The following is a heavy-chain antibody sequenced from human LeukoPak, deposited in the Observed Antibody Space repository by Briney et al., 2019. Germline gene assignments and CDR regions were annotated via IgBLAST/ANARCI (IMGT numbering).Heavy chain of an antibody. D-gene: IGHD3-10*01. CDR3: SKDLTSDFGGDLDP. J-gene: IGHJ5*02. CDR1: GSTFSSYS. V-gene: IGHV3-21*01. CDR2: ISSSSSYI. Sequence: GGSLRLSCAASGSTFSSYSMNWVRQAPGKGLEWVSSISSSSSYIYYADSVKGRFTNSRDNAKNSLYLQMNSLRAEDTAVYYCSKDLTSDFGGDLDPWGQGTLVTVSS.